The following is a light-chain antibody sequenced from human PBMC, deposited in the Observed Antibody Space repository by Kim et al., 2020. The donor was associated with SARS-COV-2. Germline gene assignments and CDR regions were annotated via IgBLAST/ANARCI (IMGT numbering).Light chain of an antibody. CDR3: QTWGTGVWV. CDR2: LNSDGSH. J-gene: IGLJ3*02. V-gene: IGLV4-69*01. Sequence: ASVKLTCTLSSGHSSYAIAWHQQQPEKGPRYLMNLNSDGSHRKGDGIPDRFSGSSSGAERYLTISSLQSEDEADYYCQTWGTGVWVFGGGTQLTVL. CDR1: SGHSSYA.